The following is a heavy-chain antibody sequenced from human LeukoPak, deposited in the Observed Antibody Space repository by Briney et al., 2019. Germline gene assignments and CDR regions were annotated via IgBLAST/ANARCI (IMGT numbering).Heavy chain of an antibody. CDR2: IYSDGST. CDR1: GFTVSSNY. V-gene: IGHV3-66*01. Sequence: GGSLRLSCAASGFTVSSNYMSWVRLAPGKGLEWVSVIYSDGSTYYADSVKGRFTISRDNAKNSLYLQINSLRAEDTAVYYCARGLGAAANNWFDPWGQGTLVTVSS. J-gene: IGHJ5*02. CDR3: ARGLGAAANNWFDP. D-gene: IGHD6-13*01.